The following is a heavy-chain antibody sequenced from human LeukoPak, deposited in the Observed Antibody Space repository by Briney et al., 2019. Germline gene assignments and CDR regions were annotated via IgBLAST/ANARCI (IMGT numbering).Heavy chain of an antibody. Sequence: GGSLRLSCAASGFTFSSYGMHWVRQAPGKGLEWVAVISYDGSNKYYADSVKGRFTISRDNSKNTLYLQMNSLGAEDTAVYYCARADCSGGSCYSDYWGQGTLVTVSS. CDR1: GFTFSSYG. CDR3: ARADCSGGSCYSDY. J-gene: IGHJ4*02. D-gene: IGHD2-15*01. V-gene: IGHV3-30*03. CDR2: ISYDGSNK.